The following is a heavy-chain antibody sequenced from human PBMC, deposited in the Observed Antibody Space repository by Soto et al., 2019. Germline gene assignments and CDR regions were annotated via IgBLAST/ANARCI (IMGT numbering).Heavy chain of an antibody. CDR2: IKKEESAT. CDR1: GFTFGNYW. V-gene: IGHV3-74*01. CDR3: VRGARNYYYVDV. Sequence: EVQLVESGGGLVQPGGSRRLSCEAPGFTFGNYWLHWVRQAPGKGLVWVSGIKKEESATNYADSVKGRFTISRDNAKDTVYLQMNGLRGDDTAVYYCVRGARNYYYVDVLGKGTTVTVSS. J-gene: IGHJ6*03.